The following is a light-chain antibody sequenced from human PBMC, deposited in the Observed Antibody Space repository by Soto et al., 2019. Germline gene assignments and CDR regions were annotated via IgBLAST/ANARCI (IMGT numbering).Light chain of an antibody. Sequence: DIQMTQSPSFVSASVGDRVTITFRASQDISSWLVWYQQNPGKAPKLMIHATSGLQSGVLSLFSCSGSGTDFTLTISNLQYEDFATYYCQQANSFTLTFGGGTKVDI. CDR1: QDISSW. CDR2: ATS. V-gene: IGKV1-12*01. CDR3: QQANSFTLT. J-gene: IGKJ4*01.